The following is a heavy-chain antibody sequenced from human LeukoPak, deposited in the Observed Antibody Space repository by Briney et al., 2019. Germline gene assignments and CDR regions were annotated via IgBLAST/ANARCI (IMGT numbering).Heavy chain of an antibody. CDR1: GYTFTSYG. V-gene: IGHV1-2*02. CDR2: INPNSGAT. CDR3: ARDTIVGGRADFDF. J-gene: IGHJ4*02. D-gene: IGHD1-26*01. Sequence: ASVKVSCKASGYTFTSYGISWVRQAPGQGLEWMGWINPNSGATYYAQKFQGRVTLTRDTSISTAYMELSSLRSDDTAVFYCARDTIVGGRADFDFWGQGTLVTVSS.